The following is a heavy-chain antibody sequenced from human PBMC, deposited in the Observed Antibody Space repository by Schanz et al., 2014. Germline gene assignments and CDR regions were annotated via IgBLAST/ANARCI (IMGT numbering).Heavy chain of an antibody. CDR1: GDSIRSGGYS. V-gene: IGHV4-30-4*07. CDR2: IFFRGST. J-gene: IGHJ6*02. CDR3: YGMDV. Sequence: QLQLQESGPGLVKPSETLSLTCTVSGDSIRSGGYSWSWIRQPPGKGLEWIGYIFFRGSTYYNPSLKSRVTISIDTSKNQSSLRLTSVTAADTAVYYCYGMDVWGQGTTVTVSS.